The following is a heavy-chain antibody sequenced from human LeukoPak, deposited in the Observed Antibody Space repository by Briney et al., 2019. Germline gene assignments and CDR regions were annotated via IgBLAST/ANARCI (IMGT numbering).Heavy chain of an antibody. Sequence: GGSLRLSCAASGFTFSSYAMSWVGQAPGKGLEWVSAISGSGGSTYYADSVKGRFTISRDNSKNTLYLQMNSLRAEDTAVYYCAKPYYDFWSGWDWGQGTLVTVSS. CDR1: GFTFSSYA. D-gene: IGHD3-3*01. CDR3: AKPYYDFWSGWD. J-gene: IGHJ4*02. CDR2: ISGSGGST. V-gene: IGHV3-23*01.